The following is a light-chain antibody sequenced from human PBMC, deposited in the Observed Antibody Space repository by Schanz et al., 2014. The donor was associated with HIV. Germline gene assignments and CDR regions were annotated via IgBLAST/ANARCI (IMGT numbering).Light chain of an antibody. CDR2: GAS. Sequence: EIVLTQSPGTLSLSPRERATLSCRASQSVSSNYLAWYQQKSGQAPRLLIYGASSRAPGIPDRFTGGGSGTDFTLTISRLEPEDLAVYYCQQYGSSPITFGQGTRLEIK. J-gene: IGKJ5*01. V-gene: IGKV3-20*01. CDR3: QQYGSSPIT. CDR1: QSVSSNY.